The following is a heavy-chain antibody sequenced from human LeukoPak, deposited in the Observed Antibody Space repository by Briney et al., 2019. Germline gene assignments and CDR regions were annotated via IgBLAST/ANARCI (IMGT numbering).Heavy chain of an antibody. D-gene: IGHD3-22*01. V-gene: IGHV1-69*01. Sequence: WASVKVSCKASGGTFSSYAISWVRQAPGQGLEWMGGIIPIFGTANYAQKFQGRVTITADESTSTAYMELSSLRSEDTAVYYCARDCDRSGYYCYWSQGTLVTVSS. J-gene: IGHJ4*02. CDR1: GGTFSSYA. CDR2: IIPIFGTA. CDR3: ARDCDRSGYYCY.